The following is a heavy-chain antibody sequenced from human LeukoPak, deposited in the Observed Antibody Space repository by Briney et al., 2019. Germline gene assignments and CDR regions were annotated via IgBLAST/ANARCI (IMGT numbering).Heavy chain of an antibody. Sequence: PGGSLRLSCAASTFTFNTYWMSWVRQAPGKGLEWVANIKQDGSEKHYLDSVKGRFTISRDNAKNSLYLQMNSLRAEDTAVYYCARKGGYSNNWRESFDIWGQGTMVTVS. CDR2: IKQDGSEK. V-gene: IGHV3-7*01. D-gene: IGHD6-13*01. J-gene: IGHJ3*02. CDR1: TFTFNTYW. CDR3: ARKGGYSNNWRESFDI.